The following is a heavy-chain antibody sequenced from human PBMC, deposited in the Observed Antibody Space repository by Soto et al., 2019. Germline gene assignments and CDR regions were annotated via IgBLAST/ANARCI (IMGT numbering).Heavy chain of an antibody. CDR3: ARQLYCSSTSCYPAFDY. CDR2: IYHSGST. CDR1: GGSISSGGYS. V-gene: IGHV4-30-2*01. Sequence: QLQLQESGSGLVKPSQTLSLTCAVSGGSISSGGYSWSWIRQPPGKGLEWIGYIYHSGSTYYNPSLKSRVTISVDRSKNQFSLKLGSVTAADTAVYYCARQLYCSSTSCYPAFDYWGQGTLVTVSS. D-gene: IGHD2-2*01. J-gene: IGHJ4*02.